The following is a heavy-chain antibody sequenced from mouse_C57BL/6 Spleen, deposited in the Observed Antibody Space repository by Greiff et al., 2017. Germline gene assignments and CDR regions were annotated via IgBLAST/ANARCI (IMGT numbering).Heavy chain of an antibody. CDR2: ISNLAYSI. CDR3: ARHAFRDYDVGFAY. J-gene: IGHJ3*01. V-gene: IGHV5-15*01. D-gene: IGHD2-4*01. Sequence: EVKVVESGGGLVQPGGSLKLSCAASGFTFSDYGMAWVRQAPRKGPEWVAFISNLAYSIYYADTVTGRFTISRENAKNTLYLEMSSLRSEDTAMYYCARHAFRDYDVGFAYWGQGTLVTVSA. CDR1: GFTFSDYG.